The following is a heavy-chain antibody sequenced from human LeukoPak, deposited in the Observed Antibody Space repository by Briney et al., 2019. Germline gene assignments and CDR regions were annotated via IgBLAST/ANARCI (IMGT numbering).Heavy chain of an antibody. D-gene: IGHD3-10*01. CDR3: AKEFYSGSGSSHFDC. J-gene: IGHJ4*02. V-gene: IGHV3-30*04. Sequence: PGGSLRLSCAASGFPSSSYAMHWARQAPGKGLEWVAVISYDGSNEYYADSVKGRFTISRDNSKNTLYLQMNSLRAEDTAVYYCAKEFYSGSGSSHFDCWGQGTLVTVSS. CDR1: GFPSSSYA. CDR2: ISYDGSNE.